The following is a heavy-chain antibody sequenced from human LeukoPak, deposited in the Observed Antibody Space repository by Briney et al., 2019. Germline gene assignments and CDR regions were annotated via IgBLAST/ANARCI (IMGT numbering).Heavy chain of an antibody. J-gene: IGHJ4*02. CDR3: ARAGAGSDIFTY. D-gene: IGHD3-9*01. Sequence: SETLSLTCTVSGGSISSYYWSWIRQPPGKGLEWIGYIYYSGSTNYNSSLKSRVTISVDTSKNQFSLKLSSVTAADTAVYYCARAGAGSDIFTYWGQGTLVTVSS. V-gene: IGHV4-59*01. CDR1: GGSISSYY. CDR2: IYYSGST.